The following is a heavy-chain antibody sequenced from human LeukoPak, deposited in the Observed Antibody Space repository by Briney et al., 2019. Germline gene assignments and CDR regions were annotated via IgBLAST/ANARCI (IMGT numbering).Heavy chain of an antibody. J-gene: IGHJ6*03. CDR3: ARANYHGSGSNYYYMDV. CDR1: GYRFTSYW. V-gene: IGHV5-51*01. D-gene: IGHD3-10*01. CDR2: IYPGDSDT. Sequence: GESLKISCKGSGYRFTSYWFAWVRQMPGKGLEWMGIIYPGDSDTRYSPSFQGQVTISADKSISTAYLQWSSLKASDTAMYYCARANYHGSGSNYYYMDVWGKGTTVTVSS.